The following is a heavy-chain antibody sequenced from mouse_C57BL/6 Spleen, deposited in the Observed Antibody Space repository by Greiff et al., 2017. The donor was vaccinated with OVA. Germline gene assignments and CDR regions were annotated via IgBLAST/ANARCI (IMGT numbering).Heavy chain of an antibody. CDR1: GYTFTSYW. CDR3: TRWELVADFDV. D-gene: IGHD2-12*01. V-gene: IGHV1-5*01. J-gene: IGHJ1*03. Sequence: EVQLQQSGTVLARPGASVKMSCKTSGYTFTSYWMHWVKQRPGPGLEWIGALSPGNSDTSYNQKFKGKAKLTAVTSAITAYIELSSLIYEHSAVYYCTRWELVADFDVWGTGTTLTVSS. CDR2: LSPGNSDT.